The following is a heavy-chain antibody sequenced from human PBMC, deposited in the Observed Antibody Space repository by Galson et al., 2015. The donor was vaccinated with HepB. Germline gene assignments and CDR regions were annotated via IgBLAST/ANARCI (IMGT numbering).Heavy chain of an antibody. Sequence: SLRLSCAASGFTIRSYWLGWVRQAPGKGLEWVANIKKDGSEKYYVDSVKGRFTISRDNAKNSLYLQMNSLRIEDTAVYYCASESRYTSGWSIWGQGTLVTVSA. D-gene: IGHD6-19*01. CDR3: ASESRYTSGWSI. J-gene: IGHJ4*02. CDR2: IKKDGSEK. CDR1: GFTIRSYW. V-gene: IGHV3-7*03.